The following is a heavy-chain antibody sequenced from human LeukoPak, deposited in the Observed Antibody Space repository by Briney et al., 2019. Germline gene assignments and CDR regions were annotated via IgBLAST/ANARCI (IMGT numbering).Heavy chain of an antibody. D-gene: IGHD1-26*01. Sequence: GGSLRLSCTASGFTFGDYATSWVRQAPGKGLEWVSAISSSSSYIYYADSVKGRFTISRDNAKNSLFLQMNSLRAEDTAVYFCARATWDPNYYYYMDVWGKGTTVTISS. CDR2: ISSSSSYI. J-gene: IGHJ6*03. CDR1: GFTFGDYA. V-gene: IGHV3-21*01. CDR3: ARATWDPNYYYYMDV.